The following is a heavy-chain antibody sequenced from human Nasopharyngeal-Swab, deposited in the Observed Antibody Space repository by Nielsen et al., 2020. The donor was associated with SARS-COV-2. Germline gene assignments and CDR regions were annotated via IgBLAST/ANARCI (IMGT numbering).Heavy chain of an antibody. V-gene: IGHV4-30-2*01. J-gene: IGHJ4*02. CDR3: ARAGITYYDY. D-gene: IGHD1-7*01. Sequence: LRLSSAVSGGSISSGGYSWSWIRQPPGKGLEWIGYIYHSGSTYYNPSLKSRVTISVDRSKNQFSLKLSSVTAADTAVYYCARAGITYYDYWGQGTLVTVSS. CDR2: IYHSGST. CDR1: GGSISSGGYS.